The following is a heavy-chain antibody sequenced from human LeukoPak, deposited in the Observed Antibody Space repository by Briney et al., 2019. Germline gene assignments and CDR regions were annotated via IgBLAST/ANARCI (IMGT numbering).Heavy chain of an antibody. CDR3: ARLTYCGGDCPVY. CDR2: IDPSDSNT. CDR1: GYSLSSYW. V-gene: IGHV5-10-1*01. D-gene: IGHD2-21*02. Sequence: GESLRISCKGSGYSLSSYWISWVRQMPGKGLEWMGRIDPSDSNTKYSPSFQGHVTISADKSISTAYLQWSSLKASDTAMYYCARLTYCGGDCPVYWGQGTLVTISS. J-gene: IGHJ4*02.